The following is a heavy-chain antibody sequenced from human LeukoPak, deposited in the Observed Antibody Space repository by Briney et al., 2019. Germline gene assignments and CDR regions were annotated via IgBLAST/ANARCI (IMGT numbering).Heavy chain of an antibody. CDR1: GGSISSYSYY. Sequence: SETLSLTCTVSGGSISSYSYYWGWIRQPPGKGLEWIGSIYYSGSTYNNPSLKSRVIMSVDTSKHQFSLVLNSVTAADTAVYSCARTGYCSRASCSVVKQWLVRVYFDYWGQGTLVTVSS. CDR2: IYYSGST. CDR3: ARTGYCSRASCSVVKQWLVRVYFDY. J-gene: IGHJ4*02. D-gene: IGHD2-2*01. V-gene: IGHV4-39*01.